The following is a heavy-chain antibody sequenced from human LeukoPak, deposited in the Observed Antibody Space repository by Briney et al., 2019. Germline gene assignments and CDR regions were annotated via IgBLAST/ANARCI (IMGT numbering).Heavy chain of an antibody. V-gene: IGHV3-49*04. CDR2: IRSKAYGGTT. CDR1: GFTFGDYA. CDR3: ANDLGWIQLNLG. J-gene: IGHJ4*02. Sequence: GGSLRLSCTASGFTFGDYAMSWVRQAPGKGLEWVGFIRSKAYGGTTEYAASVKGRFTISRDDSKSIAYLQMNSLKTEDTAVYYCANDLGWIQLNLGRGQGTLVTVSS. D-gene: IGHD5-18*01.